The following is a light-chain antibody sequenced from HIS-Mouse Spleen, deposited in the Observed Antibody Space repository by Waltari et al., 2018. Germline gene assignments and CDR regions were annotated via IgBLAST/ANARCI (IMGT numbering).Light chain of an antibody. CDR3: YSTDSSGNR. J-gene: IGLJ3*02. CDR2: EDS. V-gene: IGLV3-10*01. CDR1: ALPKKY. Sequence: SYELTQPPSVSVSPGHTARITCSGDALPKKYAYWYQQKSGQAPVLVIYEDSKRPSGIPERFSGSSSGTMATLTISGAQVEDEADYYCYSTDSSGNRFGGGTKLTVL.